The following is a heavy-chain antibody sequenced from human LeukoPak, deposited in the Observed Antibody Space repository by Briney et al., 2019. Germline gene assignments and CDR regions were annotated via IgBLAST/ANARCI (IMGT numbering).Heavy chain of an antibody. J-gene: IGHJ5*02. CDR3: ARRVVLAGIGSWFDP. V-gene: IGHV4-4*02. Sequence: SGTLSLTCAVSGGSISSSKWWNWVRQPPGKGLEWIGEIYHGGNTNYNPSLKSRVTMSVDKSKNQFSLKLSSVTAADTAVYYCARRVVLAGIGSWFDPWGQGTLVTVSS. D-gene: IGHD2-15*01. CDR2: IYHGGNT. CDR1: GGSISSSKW.